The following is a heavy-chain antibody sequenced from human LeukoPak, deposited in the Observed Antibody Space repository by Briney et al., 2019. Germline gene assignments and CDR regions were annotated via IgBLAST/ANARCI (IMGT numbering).Heavy chain of an antibody. J-gene: IGHJ4*02. CDR2: IKKDGSEK. CDR1: GFTFSSSW. V-gene: IGHV3-7*01. CDR3: ARISTAVAGADY. Sequence: PGGSLRLSCGAYGFTFSSSWMSWVRQAPGKGLEWVANIKKDGSEKYYVDSVKGRFTISRDNTKNSLYLQMDSLRAKDTAVYYCARISTAVAGADYWGQGTLVTVSS. D-gene: IGHD6-19*01.